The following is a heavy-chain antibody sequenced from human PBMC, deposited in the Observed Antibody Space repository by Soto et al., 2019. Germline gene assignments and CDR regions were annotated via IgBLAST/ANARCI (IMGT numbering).Heavy chain of an antibody. V-gene: IGHV3-33*01. CDR2: IWYDGSNK. CDR1: GFTFSSYG. Sequence: QVQLVESGGGVVQPGRSLRLSCAASGFTFSSYGMHWVRQAPGKGLEWVAVIWYDGSNKYYADSVKGRFTISRDNSKNTLDLQMNSLRAEDAAVYYCARGILDNLPLGMDVWGQGTTVTVSS. J-gene: IGHJ6*02. CDR3: ARGILDNLPLGMDV. D-gene: IGHD1-20*01.